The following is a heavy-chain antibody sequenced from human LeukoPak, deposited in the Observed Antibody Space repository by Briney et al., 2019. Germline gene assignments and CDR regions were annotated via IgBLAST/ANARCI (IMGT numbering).Heavy chain of an antibody. J-gene: IGHJ5*02. V-gene: IGHV6-1*01. CDR1: GDSVSSNSAA. CDR2: TYYRSKWYN. Sequence: SQTLSLTCAISGDSVSSNSAAWNWIRQSPSRGLEWLGRTYYRSKWYNDYAVSVKSRITINPDTSKNQFSLQLNSVAPEDTAVYYCARDRRKGYSSSWSWWFDPWGQGTLVTVSS. CDR3: ARDRRKGYSSSWSWWFDP. D-gene: IGHD6-13*01.